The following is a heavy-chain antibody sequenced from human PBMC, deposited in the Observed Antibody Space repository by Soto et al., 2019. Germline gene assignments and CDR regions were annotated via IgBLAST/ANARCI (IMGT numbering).Heavy chain of an antibody. CDR3: ARVCLVAARCNYYYYGMDV. CDR2: FIPIFGTA. D-gene: IGHD6-6*01. Sequence: QVQLVQSGAEVKKPGSSVKVSCKASGGTFSSYAISWVRQAPGQGLEWMGGFIPIFGTANYAQKFQGRVTITADESTSTAYMELSSLRSEDTAVYYCARVCLVAARCNYYYYGMDVWGQGTTVTVSS. V-gene: IGHV1-69*01. J-gene: IGHJ6*02. CDR1: GGTFSSYA.